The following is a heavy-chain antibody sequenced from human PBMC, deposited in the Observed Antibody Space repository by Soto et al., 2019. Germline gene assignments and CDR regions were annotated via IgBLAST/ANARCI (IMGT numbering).Heavy chain of an antibody. CDR1: GCTFSRHS. Sequence: QVQLVQSGAEVKKPGSSVKVSFKVSGCTFSRHSINWVRQAPGQGPEWMGGIIPIFGTENYAQKFQGRVTITADESTSTAYMELSSLTSEDTALYYCSTSVYCSTTRCYYYYGLDVWGQGTTVIVSS. V-gene: IGHV1-69*01. D-gene: IGHD2-2*01. J-gene: IGHJ6*02. CDR2: IIPIFGTE. CDR3: STSVYCSTTRCYYYYGLDV.